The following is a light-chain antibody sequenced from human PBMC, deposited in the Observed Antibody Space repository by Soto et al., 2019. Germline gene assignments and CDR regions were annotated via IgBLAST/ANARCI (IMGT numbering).Light chain of an antibody. Sequence: DIPMTQSPSTLSASVGDRVIITCRASQSISNWLAWYQQKPGKAPKLLIYDASSLESGVPSRFSGSGSGTEFTLTISSLQPDDFVTYYCQQYNTNSWTFGQGTKVEIK. CDR2: DAS. V-gene: IGKV1-5*01. CDR3: QQYNTNSWT. CDR1: QSISNW. J-gene: IGKJ1*01.